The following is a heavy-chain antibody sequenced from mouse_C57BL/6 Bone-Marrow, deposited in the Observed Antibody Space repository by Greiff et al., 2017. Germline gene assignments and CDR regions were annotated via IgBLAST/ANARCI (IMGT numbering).Heavy chain of an antibody. CDR1: GYSFTGYF. CDR2: INPYNGDT. J-gene: IGHJ4*01. V-gene: IGHV1-20*01. CDR3: ARGLAYITTVVATDAMDY. Sequence: EVQLQQSGPELVKPGDSVKISCKASGYSFTGYFMNWVMQSHGKSLEWIGRINPYNGDTFYNQKFKGKATLTVDKSSSTAHMALRSLTSEDSAVYYCARGLAYITTVVATDAMDYWGQGTSVTVSS. D-gene: IGHD1-1*01.